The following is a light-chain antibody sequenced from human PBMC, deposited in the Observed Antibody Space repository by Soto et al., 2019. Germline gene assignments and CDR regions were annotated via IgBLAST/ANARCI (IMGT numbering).Light chain of an antibody. CDR1: QVIGTD. CDR3: VQHYSYPLT. V-gene: IGKV1-17*01. CDR2: EAS. Sequence: IRMTQPPSSLYASVADRVTITCRASQVIGTDLGWYQQKPEKAPERLIYEASVLQSGVPSRFSGSGSGTEFTLTVSSLQPEDFATYYCVQHYSYPLTFGGGTKVDIK. J-gene: IGKJ4*01.